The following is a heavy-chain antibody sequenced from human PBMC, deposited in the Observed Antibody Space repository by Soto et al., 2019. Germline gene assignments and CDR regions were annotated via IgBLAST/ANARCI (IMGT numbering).Heavy chain of an antibody. J-gene: IGHJ6*02. Sequence: PGGSLRLSCAASGFTFSSYAMSWVRQAPGKGLEWVSTISGSGDRIYYADSAKGRFTISRDNSKNTLSLQMNSLRVVDTAVYYCVRSAAGQSFHHYGMDVWGQGTTVTVSS. V-gene: IGHV3-23*01. CDR2: ISGSGDRI. CDR1: GFTFSSYA. D-gene: IGHD6-13*01. CDR3: VRSAAGQSFHHYGMDV.